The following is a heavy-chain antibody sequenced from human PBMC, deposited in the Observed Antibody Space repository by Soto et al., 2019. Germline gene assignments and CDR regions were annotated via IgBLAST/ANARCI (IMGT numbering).Heavy chain of an antibody. CDR3: AREYSGYDYGQEYFDY. Sequence: NPSETLSLTCTVSGGSISSYYWSWIRQPAGKGLEWIGRIYTSGSTNYNPSLKSRVTMSVDTSKNQFSLKLSSVTAADTAVYYCAREYSGYDYGQEYFDYWGQGTLVTVS. CDR2: IYTSGST. D-gene: IGHD5-12*01. CDR1: GGSISSYY. V-gene: IGHV4-4*07. J-gene: IGHJ4*02.